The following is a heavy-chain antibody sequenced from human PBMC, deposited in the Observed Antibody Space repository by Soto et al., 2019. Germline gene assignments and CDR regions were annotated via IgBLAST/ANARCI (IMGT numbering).Heavy chain of an antibody. CDR3: ARAERDIWGGSGYYNY. J-gene: IGHJ4*02. CDR2: IIPIFGTG. Sequence: QVQLVQSGAEVKKPGSSVKVSCKASGGTFSSYAISWVRQAPGQGLEWMGGIIPIFGTGNYAQKFHGRVTSTADQSTSTSYMVLSSLRSEDKAVYHCARAERDIWGGSGYYNYWGKGTLVTVSS. CDR1: GGTFSSYA. D-gene: IGHD3-22*01. V-gene: IGHV1-69*01.